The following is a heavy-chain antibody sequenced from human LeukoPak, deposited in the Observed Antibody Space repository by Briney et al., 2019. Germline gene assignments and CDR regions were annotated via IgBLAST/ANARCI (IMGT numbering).Heavy chain of an antibody. J-gene: IGHJ4*02. CDR2: ISTYNGNT. Sequence: ASVKVSCKPSGYTFTSYGISWVQQAPGQGLEWMGWISTYNGNTNYAQKFQGRVTMTTETSTSTVYMELRSLRSDDTAMYYCARSFYYGSSYYPFDYWGQGALVTVSS. CDR1: GYTFTSYG. V-gene: IGHV1-18*01. D-gene: IGHD3-22*01. CDR3: ARSFYYGSSYYPFDY.